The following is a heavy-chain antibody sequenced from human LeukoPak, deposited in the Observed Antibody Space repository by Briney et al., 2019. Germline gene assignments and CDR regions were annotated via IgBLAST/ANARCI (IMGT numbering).Heavy chain of an antibody. D-gene: IGHD4-17*01. CDR2: IYLSGST. Sequence: SETLSLTCTVSGYSISSGYFWGWIRQSPGKGLEWIGNIYLSGSTEYNPSLKSRVTIPVDTSKNQFSLKLSSVTAADTAVYYCARETTVTYDNWGQGTLVTVSS. J-gene: IGHJ4*02. V-gene: IGHV4-38-2*02. CDR3: ARETTVTYDN. CDR1: GYSISSGYF.